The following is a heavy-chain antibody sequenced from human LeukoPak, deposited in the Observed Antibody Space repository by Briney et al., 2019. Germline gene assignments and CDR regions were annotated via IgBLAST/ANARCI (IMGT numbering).Heavy chain of an antibody. D-gene: IGHD3-22*01. CDR2: ISGSGGST. CDR1: GFTFSSYG. Sequence: GGSLRLSCAASGFTFSSYGMSWVRQAPGKGLEWVSAISGSGGSTYYADSVKGRFTISRDNSKNTLYLQMNSLRAEDTAVYYCAKDRGITMIVSLDYWGQGTLVTVSS. V-gene: IGHV3-23*01. CDR3: AKDRGITMIVSLDY. J-gene: IGHJ4*02.